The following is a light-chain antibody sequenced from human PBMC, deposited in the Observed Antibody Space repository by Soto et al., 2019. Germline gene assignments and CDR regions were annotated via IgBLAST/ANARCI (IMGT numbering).Light chain of an antibody. Sequence: QSVLTQPASVSGSPGQSITISCTGNSSDVGGYKPVSWYQHHPGKAPKLIIYEGSKRPSGVSNRFSGSKSGNTASLTISGLQAEDEGDYYCCSYAGNNIQVVFGGGTKLTVL. CDR1: SSDVGGYKP. V-gene: IGLV2-23*01. J-gene: IGLJ2*01. CDR3: CSYAGNNIQVV. CDR2: EGS.